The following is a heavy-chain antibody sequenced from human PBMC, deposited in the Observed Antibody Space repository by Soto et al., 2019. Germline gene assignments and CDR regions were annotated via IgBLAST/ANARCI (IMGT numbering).Heavy chain of an antibody. CDR2: INTYNGNT. CDR1: GYTFTNYG. Sequence: QVHLVQSGGEVKKPGASVKVSCKASGYTFTNYGVNWVRQAPGQGLEWMGWINTYNGNTNYAQRLQGRVTVTTDTATRTAYMELRSMTSDDTAMYYCARGSSPVDFDYWGQGTLVTVSS. J-gene: IGHJ4*02. CDR3: ARGSSPVDFDY. D-gene: IGHD6-13*01. V-gene: IGHV1-18*01.